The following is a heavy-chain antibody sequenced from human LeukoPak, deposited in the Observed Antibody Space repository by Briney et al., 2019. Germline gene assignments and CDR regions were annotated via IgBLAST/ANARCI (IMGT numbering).Heavy chain of an antibody. V-gene: IGHV4-59*01. D-gene: IGHD6-19*01. Sequence: PSETLSLTCSVSGGSISSYYWSWIRQPPGKGLEWIGYIYYSGSTNYNPSLKSRVTISVDTSKNQFSLKLSSVTAADTAVYYCARAVAGTGYYYYYYMDVWGKGTTVTVSS. J-gene: IGHJ6*03. CDR1: GGSISSYY. CDR2: IYYSGST. CDR3: ARAVAGTGYYYYYYMDV.